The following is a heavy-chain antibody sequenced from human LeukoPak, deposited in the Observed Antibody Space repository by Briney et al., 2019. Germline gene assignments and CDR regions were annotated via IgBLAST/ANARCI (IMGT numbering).Heavy chain of an antibody. CDR1: GYSISSGYY. Sequence: PSETLSLTCAVSGYSISSGYYWGWIRQPPGKGLEWIGSIYHSGSTYHNPSLKSRVTISVDTSKNQFSLKLSSVTAADTAVYYCARRPGPHPHYFDYWGQGTLVTVSS. CDR2: IYHSGST. J-gene: IGHJ4*02. CDR3: ARRPGPHPHYFDY. D-gene: IGHD3-10*01. V-gene: IGHV4-38-2*01.